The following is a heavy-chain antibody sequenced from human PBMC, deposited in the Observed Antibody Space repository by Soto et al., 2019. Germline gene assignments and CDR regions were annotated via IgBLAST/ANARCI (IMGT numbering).Heavy chain of an antibody. Sequence: QSQTLSLTCAISGDSVSSNSAAWNWIRQSPSRGLEWLGRTYYRSKWYNDYAVSVKSRITINPDTSKNQFSLQLNSVTPEDTAVYYCARDLGAYCSSTSCYQNALFDYWGQGTLVTVSS. J-gene: IGHJ4*02. CDR2: TYYRSKWYN. CDR3: ARDLGAYCSSTSCYQNALFDY. D-gene: IGHD2-2*01. CDR1: GDSVSSNSAA. V-gene: IGHV6-1*01.